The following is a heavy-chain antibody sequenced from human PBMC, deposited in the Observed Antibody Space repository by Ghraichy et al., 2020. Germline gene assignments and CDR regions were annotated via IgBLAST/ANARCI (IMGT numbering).Heavy chain of an antibody. CDR2: FDPEDGET. J-gene: IGHJ4*02. Sequence: ASVKVSCKVSGYTLTELSMHWVRQAPGKGLEWMGGFDPEDGETIYEQKFQGRVTMTEDTSTDTAYMELSSLRSEDTAVYYCAVLISIAAAGTSPFDYWGQGTLVTVSS. D-gene: IGHD6-13*01. CDR3: AVLISIAAAGTSPFDY. V-gene: IGHV1-24*01. CDR1: GYTLTELS.